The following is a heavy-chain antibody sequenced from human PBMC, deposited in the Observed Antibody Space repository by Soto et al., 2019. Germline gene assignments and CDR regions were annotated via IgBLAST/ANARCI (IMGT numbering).Heavy chain of an antibody. V-gene: IGHV4-59*02. D-gene: IGHD3-22*01. CDR1: GASVSNGY. CDR3: ARSYYDRTGFAVDP. Sequence: QMQLQASGPGLVKHSETLSLTCNVSGASVSNGYWSWIRQHQGKALEWIGFMYFGGSFNYNPSLTTRATISVATSKHQFSMKLRSVTASDTAAYYCARSYYDRTGFAVDPWGQGTLVTVSS. J-gene: IGHJ5*02. CDR2: MYFGGSF.